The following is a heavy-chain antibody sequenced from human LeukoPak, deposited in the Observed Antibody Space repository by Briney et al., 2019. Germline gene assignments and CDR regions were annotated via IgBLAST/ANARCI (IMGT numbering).Heavy chain of an antibody. V-gene: IGHV4-59*08. J-gene: IGHJ4*02. CDR2: VYYSGYS. Sequence: KSSETLSLTCTVSGGSITSYYWAWLRQPPEKGLEWIGYVYYSGYSNYNPSLKSRVSMSVDTSMNQFSLKLASVTAADTAVYYCARHSIASDGARLFDYWGRGTLVTVSS. CDR1: GGSITSYY. D-gene: IGHD2-21*01. CDR3: ARHSIASDGARLFDY.